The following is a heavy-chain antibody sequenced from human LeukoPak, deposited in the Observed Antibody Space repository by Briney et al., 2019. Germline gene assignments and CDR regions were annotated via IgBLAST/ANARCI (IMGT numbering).Heavy chain of an antibody. V-gene: IGHV3-74*01. CDR1: GFTFNTYW. Sequence: GGSLRLSCAASGFTFNTYWLHWVRQAPGEGPVWVAHILNDGGSTSYADSVKGRFIISRDNAKDTLSLQMNSLRAEDTAVYYCVRHNYGYDYWGQGTPVTVSS. J-gene: IGHJ4*02. D-gene: IGHD5-18*01. CDR2: ILNDGGST. CDR3: VRHNYGYDY.